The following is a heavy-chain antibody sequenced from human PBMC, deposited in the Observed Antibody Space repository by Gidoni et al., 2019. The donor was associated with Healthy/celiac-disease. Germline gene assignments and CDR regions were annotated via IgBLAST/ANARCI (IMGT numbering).Heavy chain of an antibody. CDR2: IIPFFGTA. J-gene: IGHJ5*02. CDR3: ARVVWSSGWWRWFDP. CDR1: GGTFSSDA. Sequence: QVQLVQSGAEVKKPGSSVKVSCKASGGTFSSDAISWVRQAPGQGLEWMGGIIPFFGTANYAQKFQGRVTITADESTSTAYMELSSLRSEDTAVYYCARVVWSSGWWRWFDPWGQGTLVTVSS. D-gene: IGHD6-19*01. V-gene: IGHV1-69*01.